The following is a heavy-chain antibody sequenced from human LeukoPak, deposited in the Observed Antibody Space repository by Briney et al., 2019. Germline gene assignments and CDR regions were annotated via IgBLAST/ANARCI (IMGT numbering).Heavy chain of an antibody. D-gene: IGHD6-19*01. Sequence: GGSLRLSCSASGFTVGDNYINWVRQAPGKGLEWVSFIYNGDNTYYADSVKGRFTISRDNSKNTLYLQMNSLRAEDTAVYYCAKGPPIAVAGTTWDYWGQGTLVTVSS. CDR3: AKGPPIAVAGTTWDY. J-gene: IGHJ4*02. CDR2: IYNGDNT. V-gene: IGHV3-53*01. CDR1: GFTVGDNY.